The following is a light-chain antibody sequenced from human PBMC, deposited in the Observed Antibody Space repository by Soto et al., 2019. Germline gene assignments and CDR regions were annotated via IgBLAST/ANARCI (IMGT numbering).Light chain of an antibody. CDR2: AAS. J-gene: IGKJ1*01. Sequence: EVVLTQSPGTLSLSPGERTTLSCGASQRISSSYLAWYQQKPGQAPRLLIYAASSRATGIPDRFSGSGSGTDFTLTISRLESEDFAVYYCQQYGSSRWTFGQGTKVDIK. V-gene: IGKV3-20*01. CDR3: QQYGSSRWT. CDR1: QRISSSY.